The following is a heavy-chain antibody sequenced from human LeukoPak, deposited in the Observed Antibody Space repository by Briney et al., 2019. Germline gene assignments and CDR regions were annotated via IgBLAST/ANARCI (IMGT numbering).Heavy chain of an antibody. Sequence: GGTLRLSCAASGFTFNTYGMTWVRQAPGKGLEWVSAITSSGGSTYYGDSVKGRYTISRDNSRNTLYLQMNSLRVDDTAVYYCARDLCWGCFDDWGQGNLVTVSS. V-gene: IGHV3-23*01. J-gene: IGHJ4*02. D-gene: IGHD3-10*02. CDR1: GFTFNTYG. CDR3: ARDLCWGCFDD. CDR2: ITSSGGST.